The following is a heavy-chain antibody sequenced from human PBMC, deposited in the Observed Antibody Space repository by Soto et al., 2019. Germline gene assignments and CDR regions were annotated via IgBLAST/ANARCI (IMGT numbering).Heavy chain of an antibody. D-gene: IGHD1-1*01. V-gene: IGHV3-23*01. Sequence: QPGGSLRLSCAASGFTFSSYAMNWVRQAPGKGLEWVSVISGSGGNTYYADSVKGRFTISRDNPKNTLYLQVNSLRAEDTAIYYCAKDPLYNWNDEVSYYYYMDVWGKGTTVTVSS. J-gene: IGHJ6*03. CDR1: GFTFSSYA. CDR3: AKDPLYNWNDEVSYYYYMDV. CDR2: ISGSGGNT.